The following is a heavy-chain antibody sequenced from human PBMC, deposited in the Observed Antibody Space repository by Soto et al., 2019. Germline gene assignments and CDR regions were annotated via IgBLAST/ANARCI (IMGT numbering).Heavy chain of an antibody. CDR3: AHKTSSVWGRFCSGGHCYSPYYFIY. CDR1: GFSLSTSGVG. D-gene: IGHD2-15*01. CDR2: IYWDDDK. V-gene: IGHV2-5*02. Sequence: QITLKESGPTLVKPTQTLTLTCTFSGFSLSTSGVGVGWIRQPPGKALEWLALIYWDDDKRYSPSLKSRLTITKDTSKNQVVLTMTNMDPVDTATYYCAHKTSSVWGRFCSGGHCYSPYYFIYWGQGTLVTVSS. J-gene: IGHJ4*02.